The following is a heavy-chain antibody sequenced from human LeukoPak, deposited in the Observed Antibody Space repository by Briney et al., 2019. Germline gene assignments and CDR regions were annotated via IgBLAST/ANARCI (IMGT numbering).Heavy chain of an antibody. CDR3: ARVWVSAWPLYKYYYGMDV. CDR1: GGTFSSYA. CDR2: IIPIFGTA. Sequence: SVKVSCKASGGTFSSYAISWVRQAPGQGLEWMGGIIPIFGTANYAQKFQGRVTITADESTSTAYMELSSLRSEDTAVYYCARVWVSAWPLYKYYYGMDVWGQGTTVAVSS. D-gene: IGHD6-19*01. V-gene: IGHV1-69*13. J-gene: IGHJ6*02.